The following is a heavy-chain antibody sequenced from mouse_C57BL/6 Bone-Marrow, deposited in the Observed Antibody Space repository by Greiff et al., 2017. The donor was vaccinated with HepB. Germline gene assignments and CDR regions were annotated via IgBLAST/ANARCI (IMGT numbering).Heavy chain of an antibody. CDR1: GYSITSGYY. J-gene: IGHJ2*01. CDR2: ISYDGSN. V-gene: IGHV3-6*01. D-gene: IGHD1-1*01. Sequence: EVQLQQSGPGLVKPSQSLSLTCSVTGYSITSGYYWNWIRQFPGNKLEWMGYISYDGSNKYNPSPKNRISITRDTSKNQFFLKLNSVTTEDTATYYCARGGYGSSYGDYWGQGTTLTVSS. CDR3: ARGGYGSSYGDY.